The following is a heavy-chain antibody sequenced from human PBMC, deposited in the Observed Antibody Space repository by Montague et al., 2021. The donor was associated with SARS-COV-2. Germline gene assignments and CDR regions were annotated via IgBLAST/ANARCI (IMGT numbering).Heavy chain of an antibody. CDR1: GGSISSSIYY. CDR3: ARHVSSLMVLGPYFDY. Sequence: SDTLSLTSTVSGGSISSSIYYWGWIRQPPGKGLEWIGCIYYSGTTYYNPSLKSRVTISVDTSKNQFSLKLSSVTAADTAVYYCARHVSSLMVLGPYFDYWGQGTLVTVSS. J-gene: IGHJ4*02. V-gene: IGHV4-39*01. D-gene: IGHD3-10*01. CDR2: IYYSGTT.